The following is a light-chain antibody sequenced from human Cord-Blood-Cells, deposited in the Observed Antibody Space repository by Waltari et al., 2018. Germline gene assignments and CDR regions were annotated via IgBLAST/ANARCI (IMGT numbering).Light chain of an antibody. V-gene: IGLV2-14*01. J-gene: IGLJ2*01. CDR2: DVS. CDR3: SSYTSSSTLV. CDR1: SSDVGGHHY. Sequence: QSALTQPASVSGSPGQSITISCTGTSSDVGGHHYVSWYQQHPGKAPKLMIYDVSKRPSGVSNRFSGSKSGNTASLTISGLQAEDEADYYCSSYTSSSTLVFGGGTKLTVL.